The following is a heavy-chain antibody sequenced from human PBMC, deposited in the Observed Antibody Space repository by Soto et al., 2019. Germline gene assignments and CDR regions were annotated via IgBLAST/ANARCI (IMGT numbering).Heavy chain of an antibody. CDR2: ITSSSSYI. CDR3: ARYGVATIIRDYYYGMDV. Sequence: EVQLVESGGGLVKPGGSLRLSCAASGFTFSSYSMNWVRQAPGKGLEWVSSITSSSSYIYYADSVKGRFTISRDNAKNDRYLQMNSLRDEDTAVYYCARYGVATIIRDYYYGMDVWGQGTTITVSS. CDR1: GFTFSSYS. J-gene: IGHJ6*02. D-gene: IGHD5-12*01. V-gene: IGHV3-21*01.